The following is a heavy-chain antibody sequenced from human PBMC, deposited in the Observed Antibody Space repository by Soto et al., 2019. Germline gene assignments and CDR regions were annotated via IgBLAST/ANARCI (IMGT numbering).Heavy chain of an antibody. CDR1: GYTFTSYA. Sequence: QVQLVQSGAEVKKPGASVKVSCKASGYTFTSYAMHWVRQAPGQRLEWMGWINAGNGNTKYSQKFQGRVTITRDTSASTAYMELSSLRSDDTAVYYCAREARGYYDSSGYPDYWGQGTLVTVSS. CDR2: INAGNGNT. D-gene: IGHD3-22*01. V-gene: IGHV1-3*01. CDR3: AREARGYYDSSGYPDY. J-gene: IGHJ4*02.